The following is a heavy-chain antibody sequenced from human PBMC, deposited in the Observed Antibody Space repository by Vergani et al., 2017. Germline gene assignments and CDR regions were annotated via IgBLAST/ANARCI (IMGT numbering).Heavy chain of an antibody. V-gene: IGHV1-24*01. J-gene: IGHJ3*02. D-gene: IGHD3-10*01. CDR1: GYTLTELS. CDR2: FDPEDGET. Sequence: QVQLVQSGAEVKKPGASVKVSCKVSGYTLTELSMHWVRQAPGKGLEWMGGFDPEDGETIDAQKFQGRVTMTEDTSTDTAYMALSSLRSEDTAVYYCATEAQITMVRGVINPHPRLDDAFDIWGQGTMVTVSS. CDR3: ATEAQITMVRGVINPHPRLDDAFDI.